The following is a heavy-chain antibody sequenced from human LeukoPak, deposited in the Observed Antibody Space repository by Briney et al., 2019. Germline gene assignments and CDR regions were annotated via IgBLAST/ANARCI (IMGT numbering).Heavy chain of an antibody. V-gene: IGHV4-39*07. CDR3: ARELGGYLNWFDP. CDR1: GGSISSTSFF. D-gene: IGHD1-26*01. J-gene: IGHJ5*02. Sequence: SETLSLTCTVSGGSISSTSFFWGWVRQPPGKGLEWIGSISYSGITNYNPSLKSRVTISVDTSKNQFSLKLSSVTAADTAVYYCARELGGYLNWFDPWGQGTLVTVSS. CDR2: ISYSGIT.